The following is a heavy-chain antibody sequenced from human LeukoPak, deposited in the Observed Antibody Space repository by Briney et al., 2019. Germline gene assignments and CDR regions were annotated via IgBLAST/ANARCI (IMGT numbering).Heavy chain of an antibody. J-gene: IGHJ6*02. D-gene: IGHD4-17*01. V-gene: IGHV3-21*01. CDR1: RFTFSSYS. CDR3: ARDPGMTTVTEYYYYYYGMDV. CDR2: ISSSSSYI. Sequence: PGGSLRLSCAASRFTFSSYSMNWVRQAPGKGLEWVSSISSSSSYIYYADSVKGRFTISRDNAKNSLYLQMNSLRAEDTAVYYCARDPGMTTVTEYYYYYYGMDVWGQGTTVTVSS.